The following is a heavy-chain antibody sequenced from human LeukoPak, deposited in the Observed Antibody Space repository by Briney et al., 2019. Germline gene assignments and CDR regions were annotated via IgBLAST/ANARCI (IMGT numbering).Heavy chain of an antibody. V-gene: IGHV1-18*01. CDR2: ISTYNGNP. CDR1: GYTFNKFD. J-gene: IGHJ4*01. D-gene: IGHD2-8*01. CDR3: ARVMGPPDY. Sequence: ASVKVSCKASGYTFNKFDITWVRQAPGQGLEWMGWISTYNGNPNCAQNAQKLQGRVTMTTDTSTSTAYMELRSLRSDDTAVYYCARVMGPPDYWGQGTLVTVSS.